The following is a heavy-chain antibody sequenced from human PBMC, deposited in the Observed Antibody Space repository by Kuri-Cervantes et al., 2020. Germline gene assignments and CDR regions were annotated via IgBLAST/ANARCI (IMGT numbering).Heavy chain of an antibody. J-gene: IGHJ6*03. Sequence: GGSLRLSCAASGFTFSSYGMHWVRQAPGKGLERVSSISSSSSYIYYADSVKGRFTISRDNAKNSLYLQMNSLRAEDTAVYYCARHGPGGYQLLLLDYYYYYMDVWGKGTTVTVSS. D-gene: IGHD2-15*01. CDR1: GFTFSSYG. V-gene: IGHV3-21*01. CDR3: ARHGPGGYQLLLLDYYYYYMDV. CDR2: ISSSSSYI.